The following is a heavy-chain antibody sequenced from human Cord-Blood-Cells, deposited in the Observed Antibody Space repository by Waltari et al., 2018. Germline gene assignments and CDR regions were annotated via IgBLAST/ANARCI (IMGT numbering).Heavy chain of an antibody. CDR1: GFPFSSHW. Sequence: EVQLVESGGGLVQPGGSLRLSCAASGFPFSSHWLSWVRQAPGKGLEWVANIKQDGSEKYYVDSVKGRFTISRDNAKNSLYLQMNSLRAEDTAVYYCAREDYYYYYYMDVWGKGTTVTVSS. CDR2: IKQDGSEK. V-gene: IGHV3-7*01. CDR3: AREDYYYYYYMDV. J-gene: IGHJ6*03.